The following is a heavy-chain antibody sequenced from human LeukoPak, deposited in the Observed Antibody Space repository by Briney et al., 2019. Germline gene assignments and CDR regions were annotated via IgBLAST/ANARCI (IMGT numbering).Heavy chain of an antibody. Sequence: PGGSLRLSCAASGFTFSSYAMSWVRQAPGKGLEWVSAISGSGGSTYYADSVKGRFTISRGNSKNTLYLQMNSLRAEDTAVYYCAKPGRWLLLRNAFDIWGQGTMVTVSS. CDR3: AKPGRWLLLRNAFDI. CDR1: GFTFSSYA. J-gene: IGHJ3*02. D-gene: IGHD3-3*01. CDR2: ISGSGGST. V-gene: IGHV3-23*01.